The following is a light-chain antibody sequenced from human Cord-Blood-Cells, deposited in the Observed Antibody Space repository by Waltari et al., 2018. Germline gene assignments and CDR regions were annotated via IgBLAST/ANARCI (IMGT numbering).Light chain of an antibody. V-gene: IGLV2-23*02. CDR3: CSYAGSSTVV. CDR2: EVS. CDR1: SRDVESYNL. J-gene: IGLJ2*01. Sequence: QSALTQPASVSGSPGQSITISCTGTSRDVESYNLVAWYQQHPGKAPKLMIYEVSKRPSGVSNRFSGSKSGNTASLTISGLQAEDEADYYCCSYAGSSTVVFGGGTKLTVL.